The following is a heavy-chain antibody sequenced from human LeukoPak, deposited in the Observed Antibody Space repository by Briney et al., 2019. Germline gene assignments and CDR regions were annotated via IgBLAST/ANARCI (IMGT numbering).Heavy chain of an antibody. Sequence: SETLSLTCAVYGGSFSDYYWSWIRQPPGKGLEWIGEINHSGSTDYNPSLKSRVTVSVDTSKNQFSLKLSSVTAADTAVYYCATYYESTGYRFDYWGQGALVTVSS. CDR3: ATYYESTGYRFDY. V-gene: IGHV4-34*01. CDR1: GGSFSDYY. J-gene: IGHJ4*02. CDR2: INHSGST. D-gene: IGHD3-22*01.